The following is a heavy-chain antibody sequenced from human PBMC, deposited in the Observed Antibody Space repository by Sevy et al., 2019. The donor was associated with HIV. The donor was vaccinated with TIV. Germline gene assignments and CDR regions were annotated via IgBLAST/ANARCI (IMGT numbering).Heavy chain of an antibody. D-gene: IGHD1-26*01. CDR2: IYYNGHI. CDR3: AGENAWGRGYS. Sequence: SETLSLTCTVSGGSITSLYWNWIRQPPGKGLVWIANIYYNGHINHNPSLKSRVTLSLDTSKNQFSLRLSSVTAADTAMYYCAGENAWGRGYSWGQGTLVTVSS. J-gene: IGHJ4*02. CDR1: GGSITSLY. V-gene: IGHV4-59*08.